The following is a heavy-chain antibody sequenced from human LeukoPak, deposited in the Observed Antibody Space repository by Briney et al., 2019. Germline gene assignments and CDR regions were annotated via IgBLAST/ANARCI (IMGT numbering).Heavy chain of an antibody. D-gene: IGHD2-2*03. V-gene: IGHV4-34*01. CDR2: INHSGST. CDR3: ARLGIVVVPAARHGWFDP. CDR1: GGSFSGYY. J-gene: IGHJ5*02. Sequence: SETLSLTCAVYGGSFSGYYWSWIRQPPGKGLEWIGEINHSGSTNYNPSLKSRVTISVDTSKNQFSLKLSSVTAADTAVYYCARLGIVVVPAARHGWFDPWGQGTLVTVSS.